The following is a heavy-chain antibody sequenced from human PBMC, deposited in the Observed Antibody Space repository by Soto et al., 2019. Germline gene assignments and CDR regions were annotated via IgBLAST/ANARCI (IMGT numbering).Heavy chain of an antibody. CDR3: ARTRQVVTKHWFDH. V-gene: IGHV1-18*01. CDR2: ISAYNGNT. Sequence: ASVKVSCKASGGTFSSYAISWVRQAPGQGLEWMGWISAYNGNTNYAQKLQGRVTMTTDTSTSTAYMELRSLRSDDTAVYYCARTRQVVTKHWFDHWGQGTLVTVSS. CDR1: GGTFSSYA. J-gene: IGHJ5*02. D-gene: IGHD3-22*01.